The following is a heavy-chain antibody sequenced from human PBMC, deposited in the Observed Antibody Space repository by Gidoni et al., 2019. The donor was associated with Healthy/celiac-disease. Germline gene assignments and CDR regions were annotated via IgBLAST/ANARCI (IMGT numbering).Heavy chain of an antibody. D-gene: IGHD5-18*01. CDR2: ISGSGGST. Sequence: EVQLLESGGGLVQPGGSLRLSCAASGFTFSSYAMSWVRQAPGKGLEWVSAISGSGGSTYYADSVKGRFTISRDNSKNTLYLQMNSLRAEDTAVYYCAKEGGQLWYTTRHFDYWGQGTLVTVSS. V-gene: IGHV3-23*01. CDR3: AKEGGQLWYTTRHFDY. J-gene: IGHJ4*02. CDR1: GFTFSSYA.